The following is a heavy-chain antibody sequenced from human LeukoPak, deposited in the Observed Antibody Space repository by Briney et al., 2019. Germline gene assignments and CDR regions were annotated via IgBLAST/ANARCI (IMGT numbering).Heavy chain of an antibody. J-gene: IGHJ4*02. CDR3: ARQPTVTGGFDY. D-gene: IGHD4-17*01. Sequence: PSETLSLTCTVSGGSISGYYWSWIRQPPGKGPEWIGYIYYSGSNNYNSSLKSRVTISVDTSKNQFSLKLSSVTAADTAVYYCARQPTVTGGFDYWGQGTLVTVSS. V-gene: IGHV4-59*01. CDR1: GGSISGYY. CDR2: IYYSGSN.